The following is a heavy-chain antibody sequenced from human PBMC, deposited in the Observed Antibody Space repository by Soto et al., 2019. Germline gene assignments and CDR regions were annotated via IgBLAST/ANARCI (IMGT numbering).Heavy chain of an antibody. CDR3: ARETMGAFDY. J-gene: IGHJ4*02. V-gene: IGHV4-34*01. CDR2: INHSGST. CDR1: GGSFSGYY. Sequence: SETLSLTCAVYGGSFSGYYWTWIRQPPGTGLEWIGEINHSGSTNYNPSLKSRVTISVDTSKNQFSLKLTSVTAADTAVYYCARETMGAFDYWGQGTLVTVSS. D-gene: IGHD1-26*01.